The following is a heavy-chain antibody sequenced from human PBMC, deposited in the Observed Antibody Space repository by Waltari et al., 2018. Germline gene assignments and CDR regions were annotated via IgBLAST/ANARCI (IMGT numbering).Heavy chain of an antibody. D-gene: IGHD2-2*01. CDR1: GFTFSSYS. Sequence: EVQLVESGGGLVKPGGSLRLSCAASGFTFSSYSMKWVRQAPGKGLEWVSSISSSSSYIYYADSVKGRFTISRDNAKNSLYLQMNSLRAEDTAVYYCARDFSTRSGFDPWGQGTLVTVSS. CDR2: ISSSSSYI. V-gene: IGHV3-21*01. CDR3: ARDFSTRSGFDP. J-gene: IGHJ5*02.